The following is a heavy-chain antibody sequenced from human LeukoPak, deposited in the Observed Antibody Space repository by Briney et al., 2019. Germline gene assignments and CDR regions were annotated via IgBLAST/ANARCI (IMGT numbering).Heavy chain of an antibody. CDR2: INPNSGGT. D-gene: IGHD6-19*01. V-gene: IGHV1-2*04. J-gene: IGHJ4*02. CDR1: GYTFTGYY. CDR3: AREGIAVAGFDY. Sequence: ASVKVSCKGSGYTFTGYYMHWVRQAPGQGLEWMGWINPNSGGTNYAQKFQGWVTMTRDTSISTAYMELSRLRSDDTAVYYCAREGIAVAGFDYWGQGTLVTVSS.